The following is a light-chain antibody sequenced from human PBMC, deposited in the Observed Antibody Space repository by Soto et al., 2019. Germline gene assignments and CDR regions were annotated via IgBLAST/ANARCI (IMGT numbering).Light chain of an antibody. Sequence: TPTPHSVSACVGDRVTTTCRASQGISSYLAWYQQKPGKAPKLLIYAASTLQSGVPLRFSGSGSGTDFTLTISSLQPEDFATYYSPHLYTYPQTFAEGAKA. J-gene: IGKJ4*01. CDR1: QGISSY. CDR3: PHLYTYPQT. V-gene: IGKV1-9*01. CDR2: AAS.